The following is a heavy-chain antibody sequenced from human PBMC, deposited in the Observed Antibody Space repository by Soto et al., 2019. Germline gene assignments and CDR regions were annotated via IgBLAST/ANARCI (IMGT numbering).Heavy chain of an antibody. D-gene: IGHD3-22*01. Sequence: SGPTLVNPTQTLTLTCTFSGFSLSTSGMCVSWIRQPPRKVLYWLALIDWDVDKYYSTSLKTRLTISKDTSKNQLVLTMTNMDPVDTATYYCARNYYDSSGSNDAFDIWGQGTMVTVSS. J-gene: IGHJ3*02. CDR2: IDWDVDK. V-gene: IGHV2-70*01. CDR3: ARNYYDSSGSNDAFDI. CDR1: GFSLSTSGMC.